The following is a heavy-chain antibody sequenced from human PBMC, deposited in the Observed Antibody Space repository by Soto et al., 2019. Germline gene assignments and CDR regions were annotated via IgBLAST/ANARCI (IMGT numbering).Heavy chain of an antibody. CDR2: INAGNGNT. D-gene: IGHD2-15*01. CDR3: SRGIGYCSGGSCYLSWFDP. V-gene: IGHV1-3*01. CDR1: GYTFTSYA. Sequence: GASVKVSCKASGYTFTSYAMHWVRQAPGQRLEWMGWINAGNGNTKYSQKFQGRVTITRDTSASTAYMELSSLRSEDTAVYYCSRGIGYCSGGSCYLSWFDPWGQGTLVTVSS. J-gene: IGHJ5*02.